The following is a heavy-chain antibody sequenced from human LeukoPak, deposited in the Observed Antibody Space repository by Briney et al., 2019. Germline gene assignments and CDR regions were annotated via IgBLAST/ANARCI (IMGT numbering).Heavy chain of an antibody. CDR1: GGSISSYY. CDR3: ARHVTISGPYDASDI. J-gene: IGHJ3*02. D-gene: IGHD5-24*01. V-gene: IGHV4-59*08. Sequence: SETLSLTCTVSGGSISSYYWSWIRQPPGKGLEWIGYIYYSGGTDYNPSLKSRVTISVDTSKNQFSLKLRSVTAADTAVYYCARHVTISGPYDASDIWGQGTMVTISP. CDR2: IYYSGGT.